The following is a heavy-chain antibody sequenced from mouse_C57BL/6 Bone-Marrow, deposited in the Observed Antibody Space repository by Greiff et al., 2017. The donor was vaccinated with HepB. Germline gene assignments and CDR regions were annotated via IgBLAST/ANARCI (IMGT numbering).Heavy chain of an antibody. V-gene: IGHV5-17*01. CDR2: ISSGSSTI. Sequence: EVKLVESGGGLVKPGGSLKLSCAASGFPFSDYGMHWVRQAPEKGREWVAYISSGSSTIYYADTVKGRFTISRDNAKNTLFLQMTSLRSEDEAMYYCAKWGNYEGYSFDYWGQGTTLTVSS. J-gene: IGHJ2*01. D-gene: IGHD1-1*01. CDR1: GFPFSDYG. CDR3: AKWGNYEGYSFDY.